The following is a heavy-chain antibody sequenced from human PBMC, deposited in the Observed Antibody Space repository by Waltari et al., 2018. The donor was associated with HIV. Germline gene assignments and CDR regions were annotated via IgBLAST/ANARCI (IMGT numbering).Heavy chain of an antibody. V-gene: IGHV3-30*03. J-gene: IGHJ6*02. CDR3: ARRSLLGLDV. CDR2: ISNDGNTR. CDR1: RLPFNTFNTFKTYN. Sequence: VQLLQSGGGVGQPGGSLRLSCTASRLPFNTFNTFKTYNVHWVRRTAGQGLEWGAVISNDGNTRYTAESVKGRFTVSRDNSKHTVYLEMNNLRIDDTAQYYCARRSLLGLDVWGQGTTVIVSS. D-gene: IGHD3-10*01.